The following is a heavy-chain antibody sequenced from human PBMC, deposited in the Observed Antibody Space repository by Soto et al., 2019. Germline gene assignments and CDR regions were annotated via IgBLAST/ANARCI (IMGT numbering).Heavy chain of an antibody. V-gene: IGHV3-74*01. CDR3: AAILRGTYDF. Sequence: PGGSLRLSCAVSGVTFGIYWMHLVRKYPGKGLVWVSRVTIDGSTTNYADSVKCRFTISRDNAKYTVFLQMDSLRAEDTAGYDCAAILRGTYDFWDQG. CDR2: VTIDGSTT. J-gene: IGHJ4*01. D-gene: IGHD2-15*01. CDR1: GVTFGIYW.